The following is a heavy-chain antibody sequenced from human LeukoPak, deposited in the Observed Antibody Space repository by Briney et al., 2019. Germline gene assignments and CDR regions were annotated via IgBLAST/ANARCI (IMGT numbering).Heavy chain of an antibody. CDR1: GGSLSSSSYY. CDR2: IYYSGST. Sequence: SETLSLTCTVSGGSLSSSSYYWGWIRQPPGTGLEWVGSIYYSGSTYYNPSLKSRVTISVDTSKNQFSLKLSSVTAAGTAVYYCARHFNHCGTLLYYIDVWGKGTTVTISS. J-gene: IGHJ6*03. CDR3: ARHFNHCGTLLYYIDV. D-gene: IGHD2-21*01. V-gene: IGHV4-39*01.